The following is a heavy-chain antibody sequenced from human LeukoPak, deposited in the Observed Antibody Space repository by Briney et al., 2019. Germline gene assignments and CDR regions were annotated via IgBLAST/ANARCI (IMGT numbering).Heavy chain of an antibody. CDR1: GGSINSGSYY. Sequence: SETLSLTCTVSGGSINSGSYYWGWIRQPPGKGLEWIGTIYYSGSTYYNPSLKSRVTISVDTSKNQFSLRLSSVTAADTAVYYCARDQGGWLQLTYYFDYWGQGTLVTVSS. J-gene: IGHJ4*02. CDR3: ARDQGGWLQLTYYFDY. CDR2: IYYSGST. D-gene: IGHD5-24*01. V-gene: IGHV4-39*07.